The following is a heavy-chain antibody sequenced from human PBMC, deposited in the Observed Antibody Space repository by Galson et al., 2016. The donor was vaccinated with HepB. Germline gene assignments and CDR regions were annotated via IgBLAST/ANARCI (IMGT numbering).Heavy chain of an antibody. CDR3: ASATPIAARRSAPHYYHGMDV. J-gene: IGHJ6*02. CDR2: MNPNSGIT. V-gene: IGHV1-8*01. Sequence: SVKVSCKASGYTFTSYDISWVRQATGQGLEWVGWMNPNSGITGFAQKFQGRVTMTRNTSISTAYMELSSLRSEDTAVYYCASATPIAARRSAPHYYHGMDVWGQGTTVTVSS. CDR1: GYTFTSYD. D-gene: IGHD6-6*01.